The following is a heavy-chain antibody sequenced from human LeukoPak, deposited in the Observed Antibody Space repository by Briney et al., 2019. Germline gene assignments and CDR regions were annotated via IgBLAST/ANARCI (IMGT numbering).Heavy chain of an antibody. Sequence: SETLSLTCTVSGGSISSSSYYWGWIPQSPGKGLEWNGSVYYTGGTYYNPSLKRRVSISVDTSKNQFSLKLTSVTAADTAMYYCAKGSFGYYYYMDVWGKGTTVTVSS. D-gene: IGHD3-3*01. J-gene: IGHJ6*03. CDR2: VYYTGGT. V-gene: IGHV4-39*07. CDR1: GGSISSSSYY. CDR3: AKGSFGYYYYMDV.